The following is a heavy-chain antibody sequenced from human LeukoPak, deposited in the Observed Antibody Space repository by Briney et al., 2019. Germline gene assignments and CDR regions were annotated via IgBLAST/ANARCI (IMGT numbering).Heavy chain of an antibody. CDR1: GGSISSYY. V-gene: IGHV4-59*01. CDR3: ARVSPYYYYGMDV. CDR2: IYYSGST. Sequence: SETLSLTCTVSGGSISSYYWSWIRQPPGKGLEWIGYIYYSGSTNYNPSLKSRVTISVDTSKNQFSLKLSSVTAADTAVYYCARVSPYYYYGMDVWGQGTTVTVSS. J-gene: IGHJ6*02.